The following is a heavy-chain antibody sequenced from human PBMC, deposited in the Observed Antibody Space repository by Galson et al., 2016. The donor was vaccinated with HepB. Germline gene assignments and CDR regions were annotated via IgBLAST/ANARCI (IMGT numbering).Heavy chain of an antibody. CDR1: WDSVSSNSAA. D-gene: IGHD1-1*01. CDR3: ARASTGSLDY. J-gene: IGHJ4*02. V-gene: IGHV6-1*01. CDR2: TYSRSPWYT. Sequence: CAISWDSVSSNSAAWNWIRQSPSRGLEWLGRTYSRSPWYTDSAASVRSRITFIPYTSKYQFSLQLNSVTPEDTAVYYCARASTGSLDYLGQGTLVTVSS.